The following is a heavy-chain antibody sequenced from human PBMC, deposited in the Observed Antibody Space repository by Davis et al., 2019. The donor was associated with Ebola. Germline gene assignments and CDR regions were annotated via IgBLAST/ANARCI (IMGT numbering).Heavy chain of an antibody. CDR3: ARGLNSAGLGADLDY. Sequence: GESLKISCVASGFTFSTYWMTWVRQAPGMGLEWVANIKEDGSEKRYVGSVKGRFTISRDNAKNTLYLQMDSLRAEDTAVYYCARGLNSAGLGADLDYWGQGTLVTVSS. J-gene: IGHJ4*02. CDR2: IKEDGSEK. D-gene: IGHD1-26*01. CDR1: GFTFSTYW. V-gene: IGHV3-7*01.